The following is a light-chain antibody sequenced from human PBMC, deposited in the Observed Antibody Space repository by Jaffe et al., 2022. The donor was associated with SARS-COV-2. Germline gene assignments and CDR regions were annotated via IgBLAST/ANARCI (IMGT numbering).Light chain of an antibody. Sequence: DIQMTQSPSTLSASVGDRVTITCRASQNVGTLLAWYQQKPGKAPKLLIYKASSLQSGVPSRFSGSGSGTEFTLTINNLQPDDFATFYCQQYDTYSYTFGQGTKLEV. V-gene: IGKV1-5*03. CDR3: QQYDTYSYT. J-gene: IGKJ2*01. CDR1: QNVGTL. CDR2: KAS.